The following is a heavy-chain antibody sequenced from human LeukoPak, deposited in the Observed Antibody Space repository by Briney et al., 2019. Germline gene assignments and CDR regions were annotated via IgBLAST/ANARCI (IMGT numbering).Heavy chain of an antibody. CDR2: IYYSGST. CDR1: GGSFSGYY. V-gene: IGHV4-59*08. D-gene: IGHD3-22*01. J-gene: IGHJ5*02. Sequence: PSETLSLTCAVYGGSFSGYYWSWIRQPPGKGLEWIGYIYYSGSTNYNPSLKSRVTISVDTPKNQFSLKLSSVTAADTAVYYCARPLNYYDSSGYYLWGQGTLVTVSS. CDR3: ARPLNYYDSSGYYL.